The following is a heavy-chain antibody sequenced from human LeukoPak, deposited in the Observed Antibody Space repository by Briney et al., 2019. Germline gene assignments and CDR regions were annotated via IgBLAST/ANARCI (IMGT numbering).Heavy chain of an antibody. D-gene: IGHD4-23*01. J-gene: IGHJ4*02. CDR3: ARGLATVVSDDY. Sequence: SYISSSSSTIYYADSVKGRFTISRDNAKNSLYLQMNSLRDEDTAVYYCARGLATVVSDDYWGQGTLVTVSS. V-gene: IGHV3-48*02. CDR2: ISSSSSTI.